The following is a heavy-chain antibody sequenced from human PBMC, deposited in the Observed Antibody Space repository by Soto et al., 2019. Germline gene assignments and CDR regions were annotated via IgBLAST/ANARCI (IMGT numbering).Heavy chain of an antibody. Sequence: SGPTLVNPTQTLTLTCTFSGFSLSTSGEGVGWIRQPPGKALEWLALIDWDDDKYYSTSLKTRLTISKDTSKNQVVLTMTNMDPVDTATYYCARIRNYHYYDSSGYYYDYWGQGTLVTVSS. J-gene: IGHJ4*02. CDR1: GFSLSTSGEG. V-gene: IGHV2-70*01. CDR3: ARIRNYHYYDSSGYYYDY. D-gene: IGHD3-22*01. CDR2: IDWDDDK.